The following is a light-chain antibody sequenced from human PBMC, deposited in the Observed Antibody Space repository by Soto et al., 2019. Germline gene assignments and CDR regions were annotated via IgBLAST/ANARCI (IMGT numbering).Light chain of an antibody. J-gene: IGLJ1*01. CDR2: GVT. V-gene: IGLV2-14*03. CDR1: SGDFGGYNF. Sequence: QSALTQPASVSGSPGQSITISCTGASGDFGGYNFVSWYQQHPGKAPQLLIYGVTNRPSGVSIRFSGSKSGNTASLTISGLQADDEAEYYCNSYTNTNTLPVFGTGTKLTVL. CDR3: NSYTNTNTLPV.